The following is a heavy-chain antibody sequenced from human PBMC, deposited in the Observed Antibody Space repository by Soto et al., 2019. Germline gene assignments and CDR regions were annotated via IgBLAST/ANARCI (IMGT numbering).Heavy chain of an antibody. CDR2: ISSSSSTI. CDR3: ARGGGYSTYFVYFDY. CDR1: GFTFSSYS. D-gene: IGHD4-4*01. J-gene: IGHJ4*02. Sequence: EVQLVESGGGLVQPGGSLRLSCAASGFTFSSYSMNWVRQAPGKGLEWVSYISSSSSTIYYADSVKGRFTISRDNAKNPLYLQMNCMRAEDAAVYYCARGGGYSTYFVYFDYWGQGTLVIVSS. V-gene: IGHV3-48*01.